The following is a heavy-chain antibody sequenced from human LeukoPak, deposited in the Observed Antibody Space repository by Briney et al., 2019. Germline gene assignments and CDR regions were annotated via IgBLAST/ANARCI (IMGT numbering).Heavy chain of an antibody. CDR3: ARGGGPYSSSSDY. CDR1: ESTFNNYA. D-gene: IGHD6-13*01. Sequence: PGGSLRLSCAASESTFNNYAMSWVRQAPGKGLEWVSSISSSSSYIYYADSVKGRFTISRDNAKNSLYLQMNSLRAEDTAVYYCARGGGPYSSSSDYWGQGTLVTVSS. J-gene: IGHJ4*02. V-gene: IGHV3-21*01. CDR2: ISSSSSYI.